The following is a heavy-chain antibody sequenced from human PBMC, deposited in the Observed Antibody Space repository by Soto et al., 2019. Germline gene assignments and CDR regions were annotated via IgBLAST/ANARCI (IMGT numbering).Heavy chain of an antibody. CDR3: ARCIQGDYYYGMDV. J-gene: IGHJ6*02. D-gene: IGHD5-18*01. CDR2: INADYGNT. Sequence: AQLVQSGAEVRKPGASVKVSCKASGYTFYSHSISWVRQAPGQGLEWMGRINADYGNTQYAQKFRGRVTMTTDTSTTIVYMELTNLRSDDTAVYYCARCIQGDYYYGMDVWGQGTTVTVSS. CDR1: GYTFYSHS. V-gene: IGHV1-18*01.